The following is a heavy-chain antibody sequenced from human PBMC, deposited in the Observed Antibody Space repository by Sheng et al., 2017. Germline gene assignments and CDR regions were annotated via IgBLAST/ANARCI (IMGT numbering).Heavy chain of an antibody. CDR1: EIAVGGNY. J-gene: IGHJ4*02. Sequence: VQLVESGGGVVQPGRSLRLSCAASEIAVGGNYMSWVRQAPGKGLEWVSLIDASGHTYYAASVKGRFTISRDTFENTVYFQMNSLRVEDTALYYCARGPNFDSWGQGTLVTVSS. CDR2: IDASGHT. CDR3: ARGPNFDS. V-gene: IGHV3-53*01.